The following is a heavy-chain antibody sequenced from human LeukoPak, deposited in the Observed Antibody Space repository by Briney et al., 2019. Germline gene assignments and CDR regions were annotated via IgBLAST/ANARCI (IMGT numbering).Heavy chain of an antibody. J-gene: IGHJ5*02. D-gene: IGHD2-8*01. Sequence: SETLSLTCAVYGGSFSGYYWSWIRQPPGKVLEWIGEINHSGSTNYNPSLKSRVTISVDTSKNQFSLKLRSVTAADTAVYYCARPRSRVSWFDPWGQGTLVTVSS. V-gene: IGHV4-34*01. CDR1: GGSFSGYY. CDR3: ARPRSRVSWFDP. CDR2: INHSGST.